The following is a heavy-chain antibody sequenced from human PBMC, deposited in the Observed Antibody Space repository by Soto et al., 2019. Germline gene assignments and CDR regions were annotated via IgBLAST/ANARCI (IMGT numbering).Heavy chain of an antibody. Sequence: VESLRLSCAASGFTFNSYWMHWVRQAPGKGLVWVSRINSDGSSTSYADSVKGRFTISRDNAKNTLYLQMNSLRAEDTAVYYCVAVAGTDYWGQGTLVTVSS. J-gene: IGHJ4*02. CDR3: VAVAGTDY. D-gene: IGHD6-19*01. CDR1: GFTFNSYW. CDR2: INSDGSST. V-gene: IGHV3-74*01.